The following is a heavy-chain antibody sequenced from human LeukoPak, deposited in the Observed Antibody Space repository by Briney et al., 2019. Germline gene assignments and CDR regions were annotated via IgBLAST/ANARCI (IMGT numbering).Heavy chain of an antibody. CDR2: INHSGST. Sequence: SETLSLTCAVYGGSFSGYYWSWIRQPPGKGLEWMGEINHSGSTYYNPSLKSRGTISVDTSKNQFSLKLSSVTAADTAVYYCARDHNWNYLNWFDPWGQGTLVTVSS. J-gene: IGHJ5*02. D-gene: IGHD1-7*01. CDR1: GGSFSGYY. V-gene: IGHV4-34*01. CDR3: ARDHNWNYLNWFDP.